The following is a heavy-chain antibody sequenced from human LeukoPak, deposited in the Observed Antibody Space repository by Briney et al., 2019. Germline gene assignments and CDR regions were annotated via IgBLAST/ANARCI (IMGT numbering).Heavy chain of an antibody. D-gene: IGHD6-19*01. CDR3: AGGWYMDY. J-gene: IGHJ4*02. CDR1: GGSISSGSYY. CDR2: IYTSGST. V-gene: IGHV4-61*02. Sequence: KSSETLSLTCTVSGGSISSGSYYWSWIRQPAGKGLEWIGRIYTSGSTNYNPSLKSRVTISVDTSKNQFSLKLSSVTAADTAVYYCAGGWYMDYWGQGTLVTVSS.